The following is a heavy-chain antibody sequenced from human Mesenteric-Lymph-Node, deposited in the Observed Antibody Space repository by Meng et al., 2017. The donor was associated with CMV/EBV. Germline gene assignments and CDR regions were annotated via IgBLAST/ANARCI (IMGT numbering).Heavy chain of an antibody. V-gene: IGHV1-2*02. CDR2: INPDSGDT. J-gene: IGHJ6*02. Sequence: ASVKVSCKTSGYSFTANYIHWVRQAPGQGLEWMGWINPDSGDTNSAPKFQGRVTMTRDTSISTAYMELKSLRSDDTALYYCARDQLELHFHRPYYKGMDVWGQGTTVTVSS. CDR3: ARDQLELHFHRPYYKGMDV. CDR1: GYSFTANY. D-gene: IGHD1-7*01.